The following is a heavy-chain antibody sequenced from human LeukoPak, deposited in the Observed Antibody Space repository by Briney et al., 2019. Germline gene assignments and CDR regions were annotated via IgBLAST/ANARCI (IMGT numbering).Heavy chain of an antibody. CDR1: GFTFSSYS. Sequence: GGSLKLSCAASGFTFSSYSMNWVRQAPGKGLEWVSSISSSSSYIYYADSVKGRFTISRDNAKNPLYLQMNSLRAEDTAVYYCARARVFYSSGWYGFDYWGQGTLVTVSS. CDR2: ISSSSSYI. CDR3: ARARVFYSSGWYGFDY. J-gene: IGHJ4*02. D-gene: IGHD6-19*01. V-gene: IGHV3-21*01.